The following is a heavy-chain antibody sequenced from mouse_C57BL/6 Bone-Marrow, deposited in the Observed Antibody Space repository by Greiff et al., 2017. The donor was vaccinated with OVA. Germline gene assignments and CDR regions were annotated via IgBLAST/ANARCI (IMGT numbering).Heavy chain of an antibody. CDR2: IDPEDGDT. D-gene: IGHD1-1*01. CDR3: ASYDRARGAMDN. V-gene: IGHV14-1*01. J-gene: IGHJ4*01. Sequence: VQLKESGAELVRPGASVKLSCTASGFNIKDYYMHWVKQRPEQGLEWIGRIDPEDGDTEYAPKFQGKATMTADTSSNTAYLQLSSLTSEDTAVYYCASYDRARGAMDNWGQGTAVTVSS. CDR1: GFNIKDYY.